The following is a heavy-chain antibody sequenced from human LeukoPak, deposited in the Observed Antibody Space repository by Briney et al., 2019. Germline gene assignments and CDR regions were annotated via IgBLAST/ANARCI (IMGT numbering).Heavy chain of an antibody. D-gene: IGHD6-13*01. V-gene: IGHV1-69*06. CDR1: GGTFSSYA. CDR3: ATAQYSSSWYGVNYYYYYYMDV. CDR2: IIPIFGTV. Sequence: AASVRVSCKASGGTFSSYAISWVREAPGQGLEWMGGIIPIFGTVNYAQKFQGRVTITADKSTSTAYMELSSLRSEDAAVYYCATAQYSSSWYGVNYYYYYYMDVWGKGATVTVSS. J-gene: IGHJ6*03.